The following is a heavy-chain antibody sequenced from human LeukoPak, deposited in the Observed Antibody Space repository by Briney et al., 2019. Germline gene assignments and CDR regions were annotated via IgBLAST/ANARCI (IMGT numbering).Heavy chain of an antibody. V-gene: IGHV3-7*03. J-gene: IGHJ5*02. Sequence: GGSLRLSCAGSGFTFKNYWMSWVRQAPGKGLEWVANIKQDGSEKYYVDSVKGRFTISRDNAKNSLYLQMNSLRAEDTAVYYCAKAERLSARYSPQAWGQGTLVTVSS. CDR2: IKQDGSEK. D-gene: IGHD5-18*01. CDR1: GFTFKNYW. CDR3: AKAERLSARYSPQA.